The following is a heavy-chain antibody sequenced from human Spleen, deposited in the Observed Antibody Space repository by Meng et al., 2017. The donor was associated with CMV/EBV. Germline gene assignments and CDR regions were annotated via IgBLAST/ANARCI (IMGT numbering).Heavy chain of an antibody. D-gene: IGHD1-14*01. J-gene: IGHJ6*02. Sequence: GESLKISCAASGFTFSGSAMHWVRQASGKGLEWVGRIRTKANSYATAYVATVKGRFTISRDNSKNTLYLQMNSLRAEDTAVYYCAKGTGRLYYYYYGMDVWGQGTTVTVSS. CDR2: IRTKANSYAT. CDR3: AKGTGRLYYYYYGMDV. CDR1: GFTFSGSA. V-gene: IGHV3-73*01.